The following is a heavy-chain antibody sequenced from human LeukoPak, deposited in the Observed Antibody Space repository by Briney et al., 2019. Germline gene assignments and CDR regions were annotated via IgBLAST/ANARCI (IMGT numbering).Heavy chain of an antibody. CDR1: GGSISSSSYY. Sequence: SETLSLTCTVSGGSISSSSYYWGWIRQPPGKGLGWIGSIYYSGSTYYNPSLKSRVTISVDTSKNQFSLKLSSVTAADTAVYYCAAGLYYYDSSGYYYNHAFDIWGQGTMVTVSS. D-gene: IGHD3-22*01. CDR3: AAGLYYYDSSGYYYNHAFDI. J-gene: IGHJ3*02. CDR2: IYYSGST. V-gene: IGHV4-39*07.